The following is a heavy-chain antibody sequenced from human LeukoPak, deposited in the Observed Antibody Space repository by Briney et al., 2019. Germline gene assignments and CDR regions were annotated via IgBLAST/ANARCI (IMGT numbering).Heavy chain of an antibody. V-gene: IGHV3-74*01. CDR1: GFTFSSYW. CDR2: IKSDGST. D-gene: IGHD3-10*01. Sequence: PGGSLRLSYAASGFTFSSYWMHWVRQTPGKGLVWVSRIKSDGSTIYADSVKGRFTISRDNARNTLYLQMNSLRVEDTAMYYCARAVAYFYGSVTYDWFDPWGQGTLVTVSS. CDR3: ARAVAYFYGSVTYDWFDP. J-gene: IGHJ5*02.